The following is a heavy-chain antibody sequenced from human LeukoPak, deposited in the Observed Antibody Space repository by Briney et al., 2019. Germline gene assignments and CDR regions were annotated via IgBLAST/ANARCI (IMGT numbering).Heavy chain of an antibody. D-gene: IGHD2-21*01. CDR2: IRYDGSNK. J-gene: IGHJ5*02. CDR3: AQDIRIEQVPGLGPGS. V-gene: IGHV3-30*02. CDR1: GFSFSSYG. Sequence: GGSLRLSCAASGFSFSSYGMHWVRQAPGKGLEWVAFIRYDGSNKYYADSVKGRFTISRDNSKNTLYLQMNSLRTEDTAVYFCAQDIRIEQVPGLGPGSWGQGTLVTVSS.